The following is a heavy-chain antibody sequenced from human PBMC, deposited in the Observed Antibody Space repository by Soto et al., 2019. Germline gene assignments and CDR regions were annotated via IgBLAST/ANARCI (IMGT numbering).Heavy chain of an antibody. Sequence: PGGSLRLSCTASGFTFGDYAMSWFRQAPGKGLEWVGFIRSKAYGGTTEYAASVKGRFTISRDDSKSIAYLQMNSLKTEDTAVYYCTRGSLGASSWYEEGAYWFDPWGEGTLVTVYS. V-gene: IGHV3-49*03. D-gene: IGHD6-13*01. CDR3: TRGSLGASSWYEEGAYWFDP. J-gene: IGHJ5*02. CDR2: IRSKAYGGTT. CDR1: GFTFGDYA.